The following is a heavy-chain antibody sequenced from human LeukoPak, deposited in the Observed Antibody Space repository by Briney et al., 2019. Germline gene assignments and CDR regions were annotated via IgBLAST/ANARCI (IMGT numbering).Heavy chain of an antibody. J-gene: IGHJ3*02. D-gene: IGHD4-17*01. CDR3: ARDLRTTGAFDI. V-gene: IGHV3-74*01. CDR2: INSDGSST. CDR1: GFTFSTYW. Sequence: QPGGSLRLSCAASGFTFSTYWMHWVRHAPGKGLVWVSRINSDGSSTRYADSVKGRFTISRDNAKNTLYLQMNSLRAEDTAVYYCARDLRTTGAFDIWGQGTMVTVSS.